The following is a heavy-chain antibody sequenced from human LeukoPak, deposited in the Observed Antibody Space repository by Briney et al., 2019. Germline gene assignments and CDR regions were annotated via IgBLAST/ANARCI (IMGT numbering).Heavy chain of an antibody. V-gene: IGHV1-69*13. D-gene: IGHD3-10*01. CDR3: ASSHYYGSGSYSGSD. CDR1: GGTFSSYA. CDR2: IIPILGTA. J-gene: IGHJ4*02. Sequence: GASVKVSCKASGGTFSSYAISWVRQAPGQGLKWMGGIIPILGTANYAQKFQGRVTITADESTSTAYMELSSLRSEDTAVYYCASSHYYGSGSYSGSDWGQGTLVTVSS.